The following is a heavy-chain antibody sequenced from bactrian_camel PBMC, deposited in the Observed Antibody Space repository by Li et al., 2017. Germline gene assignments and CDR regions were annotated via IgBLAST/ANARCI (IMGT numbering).Heavy chain of an antibody. CDR1: GFTFKNYA. Sequence: VQLVESGGGLVQPDGSLRLSCATSGFTFKNYAMSWVRQAPGKGIEWVATINYAGDSTYYADSVKGRFIISRDDATNTLILQLNSLKTGDTAKYYCTPGVYWGQGTQVTVS. CDR2: INYAGDST. D-gene: IGHD2*01. V-gene: IGHV3S40*01. J-gene: IGHJ4*01. CDR3: TPGVY.